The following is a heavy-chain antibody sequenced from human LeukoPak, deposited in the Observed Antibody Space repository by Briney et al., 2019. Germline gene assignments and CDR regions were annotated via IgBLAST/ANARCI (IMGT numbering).Heavy chain of an antibody. D-gene: IGHD1-26*01. CDR3: ARGRGSYLGY. V-gene: IGHV4-59*01. CDR2: IYYSGST. Sequence: SETLSLTCTVSGGSISNYYWSWIRQPPGKGLEWIGNIYYSGSTNYNPSLKGRVTISVDTSKNQFSLKLSSVTAADTAVYYCARGRGSYLGYWGQGTLVTVSS. CDR1: GGSISNYY. J-gene: IGHJ4*02.